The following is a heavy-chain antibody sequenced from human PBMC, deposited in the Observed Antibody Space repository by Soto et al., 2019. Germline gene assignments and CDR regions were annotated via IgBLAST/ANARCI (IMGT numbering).Heavy chain of an antibody. D-gene: IGHD2-8*01. CDR2: ISGSGGST. CDR1: GFTFSSYA. CDR3: AKRPAILMVYAISGGGAFDI. Sequence: GGSLRLSCAASGFTFSSYAMSWVRQAPGKGLEWVSAISGSGGSTYYADSVKGRFTISRDNSKNTLYLQMNSLRAEDTAVYYCAKRPAILMVYAISGGGAFDIWGQWTMVTVSS. V-gene: IGHV3-23*01. J-gene: IGHJ3*02.